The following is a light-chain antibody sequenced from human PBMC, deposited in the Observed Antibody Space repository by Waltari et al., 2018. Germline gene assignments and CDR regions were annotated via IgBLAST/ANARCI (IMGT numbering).Light chain of an antibody. Sequence: EIVLTHSPGTLSLSLGERATLSCRASQSVSRALAWYQQTPGQAPRLLIYGASTRATGIPDRFSGSGSGTDFSLTISRLEPDDFAVYYCQHYVRLPATFGQGTTVEI. CDR3: QHYVRLPAT. J-gene: IGKJ1*01. CDR2: GAS. V-gene: IGKV3-20*01. CDR1: QSVSRA.